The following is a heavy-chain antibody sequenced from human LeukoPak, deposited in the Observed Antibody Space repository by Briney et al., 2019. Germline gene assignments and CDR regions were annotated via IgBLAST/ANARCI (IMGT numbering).Heavy chain of an antibody. CDR1: GGSISSYY. CDR3: ARRVTTDILFDY. V-gene: IGHV4-59*01. Sequence: SETLSLTCTVSGGSISSYYWSWIRQPPGKGLEWIGYIYYSGSTNYNPSLKSRVTISVDTSKNQFSLKLSSVTAADTAVYYCARRVTTDILFDYWGQGTLVTVSS. D-gene: IGHD4-11*01. CDR2: IYYSGST. J-gene: IGHJ4*02.